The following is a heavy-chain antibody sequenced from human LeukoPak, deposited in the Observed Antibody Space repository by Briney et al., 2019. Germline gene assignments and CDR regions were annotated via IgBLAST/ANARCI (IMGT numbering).Heavy chain of an antibody. CDR2: ISGSGGST. J-gene: IGHJ2*01. D-gene: IGHD4-17*01. Sequence: ETLSLTCTVSGGSMTSSSYYWGWIRQAPGKGLEWVSAISGSGGSTYYADSVKGRFTISRDNSKNTLYLQMNSLRAEDTAVYYCAKDRISYGVNSFDLWGRGTLVTVSS. CDR3: AKDRISYGVNSFDL. V-gene: IGHV3-23*01. CDR1: GGSMTSSSYY.